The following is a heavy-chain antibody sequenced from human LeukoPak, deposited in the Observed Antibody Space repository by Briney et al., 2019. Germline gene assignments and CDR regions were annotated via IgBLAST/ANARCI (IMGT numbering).Heavy chain of an antibody. Sequence: SETLSLTCTVSGDSIRGADYYWSWIRQHPGKGLEWIGYIYYSGSTYYNPSLKSRVTISVDTSKNQFSLKLSSVTAADTAVYYCARGDSSSWYSYYYGMDVWGQGTTVTVSS. J-gene: IGHJ6*02. D-gene: IGHD6-13*01. CDR3: ARGDSSSWYSYYYGMDV. CDR1: GDSIRGADYY. V-gene: IGHV4-31*03. CDR2: IYYSGST.